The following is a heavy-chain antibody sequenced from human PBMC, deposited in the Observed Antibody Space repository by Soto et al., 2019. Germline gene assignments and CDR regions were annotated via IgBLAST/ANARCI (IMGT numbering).Heavy chain of an antibody. CDR1: RFTFADSA. V-gene: IGHV1-58*01. CDR3: AYSYDFWSGYYDY. Sequence: SAKVSWKDSRFTFADSAVQWVRQARGQSLEWMGRILVDSHNTKSAQKFTERVTISWDVSTSTAFMELRSLRSDDTAVYYCAYSYDFWSGYYDYWGKGTLVTVSS. CDR2: ILVDSHNT. D-gene: IGHD3-3*01. J-gene: IGHJ4*02.